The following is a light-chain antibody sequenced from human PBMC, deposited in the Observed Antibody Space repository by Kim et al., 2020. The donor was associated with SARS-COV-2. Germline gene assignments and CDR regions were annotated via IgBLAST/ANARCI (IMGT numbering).Light chain of an antibody. CDR1: SGHSNYA. Sequence: QLVLTQSPSASASLGASVKLTCTLTSGHSNYAIAWHQQQPEKGPRYLMKLNSDGSHSKGDGIPDRFSGSSSGAERYLTISSLQSDDEADYYCQTWGAGMGVFGGGTQLTVL. J-gene: IGLJ3*02. V-gene: IGLV4-69*01. CDR3: QTWGAGMGV. CDR2: LNSDGSH.